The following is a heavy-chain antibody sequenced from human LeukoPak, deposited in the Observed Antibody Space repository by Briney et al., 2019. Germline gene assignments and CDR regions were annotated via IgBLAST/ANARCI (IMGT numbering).Heavy chain of an antibody. V-gene: IGHV1-2*02. D-gene: IGHD6-6*01. CDR1: GYTFTGYY. J-gene: IGHJ6*02. CDR2: INPNSGGT. Sequence: GASVKVSCKASGYTFTGYYMHWVRQAPGQGLEWMGWINPNSGGTNYAQKFQGRVTMTRDTPISTAYMELSRLRSDDTAVYYCASTYSSSYHYYYYGMDVWGQGTTVTVSS. CDR3: ASTYSSSYHYYYYGMDV.